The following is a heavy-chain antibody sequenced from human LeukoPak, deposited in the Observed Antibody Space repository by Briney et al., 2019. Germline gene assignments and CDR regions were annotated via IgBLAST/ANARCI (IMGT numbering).Heavy chain of an antibody. D-gene: IGHD3-22*01. CDR2: IRHDGSYQ. Sequence: SGGSLRLSCAAFGFTFSSYGMSWVRQTPGKGLEWVAFIRHDGSYQQYADSVKGRFTVSRDNSKDMVYLQMNSLRTEDTAVYYCAKNRDSSDYPRDFDFWGQGTLVTVSS. CDR1: GFTFSSYG. J-gene: IGHJ4*02. CDR3: AKNRDSSDYPRDFDF. V-gene: IGHV3-30*02.